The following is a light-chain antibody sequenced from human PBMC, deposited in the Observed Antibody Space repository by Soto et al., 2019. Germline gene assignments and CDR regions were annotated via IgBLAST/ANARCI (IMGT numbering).Light chain of an antibody. V-gene: IGKV3-20*01. CDR3: HQYAASPLP. CDR2: GAS. CDR1: QSVGRNF. Sequence: EIVLTQSPGTLSLSPGESTTLSCRASQSVGRNFLAWYQQKPGRAPRLLIHGASYRATGVPDRFSGSGSETDFTLTISRLEPEDFAAYYCHQYAASPLPFGGGTKVEIK. J-gene: IGKJ4*01.